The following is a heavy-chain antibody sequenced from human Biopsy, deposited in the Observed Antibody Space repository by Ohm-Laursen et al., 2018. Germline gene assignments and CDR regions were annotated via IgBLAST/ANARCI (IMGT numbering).Heavy chain of an antibody. CDR1: GFTFSRFG. V-gene: IGHV3-30*03. D-gene: IGHD1-1*01. CDR2: ISYDGSYK. Sequence: SSLRLSCAASGFTFSRFGMHWVRQAPGRGLEGVATISYDGSYKFYADSVKGRFIISRDNSKNTLYLQMNSLRAEDTAMYYCARPTNARAGGAPFDIWGQGTMVTVSS. J-gene: IGHJ3*02. CDR3: ARPTNARAGGAPFDI.